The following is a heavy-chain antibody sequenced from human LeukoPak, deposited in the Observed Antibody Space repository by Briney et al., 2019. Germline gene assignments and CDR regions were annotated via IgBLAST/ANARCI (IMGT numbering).Heavy chain of an antibody. V-gene: IGHV3-11*04. CDR2: ISSSGSTI. J-gene: IGHJ4*02. CDR3: ARVAKSGPSHYFDY. D-gene: IGHD3-3*01. Sequence: LSLTCTVSGDSVSSTTYYWGWIRQPPGKGLEWVSYISSSGSTIYYADSVKGRFTISRDNAKNSLYLQMNSLRAGDTAVYYCARVAKSGPSHYFDYWGQGTLVTVSS. CDR1: GDSVSSTTYY.